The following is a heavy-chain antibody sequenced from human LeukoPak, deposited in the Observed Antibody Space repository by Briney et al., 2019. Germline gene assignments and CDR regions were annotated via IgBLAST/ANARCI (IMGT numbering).Heavy chain of an antibody. CDR2: INPNSGGT. V-gene: IGHV1-2*02. Sequence: ASAKVSCTASGYTFTGYYMHWVRQAPGQGLEWMGWINPNSGGTNYAQKFQGRVTMTRDTSISTAYMELSRLRSDDTAVYYCARDRVAAAVGTNWFDPWGQGTLVTVSS. J-gene: IGHJ5*02. CDR3: ARDRVAAAVGTNWFDP. CDR1: GYTFTGYY. D-gene: IGHD6-25*01.